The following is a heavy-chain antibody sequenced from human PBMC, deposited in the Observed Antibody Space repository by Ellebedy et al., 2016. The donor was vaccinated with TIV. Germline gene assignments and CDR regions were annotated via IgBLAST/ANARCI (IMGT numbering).Heavy chain of an antibody. CDR3: AKQGSGSGWYWDY. CDR2: IGGGGGDT. J-gene: IGHJ4*02. CDR1: GFTFSTYA. V-gene: IGHV3-23*01. Sequence: GESLKISCAVSGFTFSTYAMIWVRKAPGKGLEWVSAIGGGGGDTYYSDSVKGRFTISKDNSRNTLYLQMDSLRAEDTAVYYCAKQGSGSGWYWDYWGQGTVVSVSS. D-gene: IGHD6-19*01.